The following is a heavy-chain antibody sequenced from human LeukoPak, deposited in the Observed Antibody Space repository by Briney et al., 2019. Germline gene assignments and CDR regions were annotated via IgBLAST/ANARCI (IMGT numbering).Heavy chain of an antibody. J-gene: IGHJ6*02. V-gene: IGHV1-69*13. CDR1: GYTFTSYG. D-gene: IGHD2-2*01. CDR3: ARGDVVVPAATPVFSGMDV. Sequence: GASVKVSCKASGYTFTSYGISWVRQAPGQGLEWMGGIIPIFGTANYAQKFQGRVTITADESTSTAYMELSSLRSEDTAVYYCARGDVVVPAATPVFSGMDVWGQGTTVTVSS. CDR2: IIPIFGTA.